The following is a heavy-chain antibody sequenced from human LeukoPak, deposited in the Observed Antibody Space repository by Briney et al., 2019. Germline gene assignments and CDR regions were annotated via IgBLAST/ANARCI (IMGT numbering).Heavy chain of an antibody. CDR3: ATHGRDSSGYPYYYGMDV. CDR2: ISAYNGNT. CDR1: GYTFTSYG. Sequence: ASVKVSCKASGYTFTSYGISWVRQAPGQGLEWMGWISAYNGNTNYAQKLQGRVTMTTDTSTSTAYMELRSLRSDDTAVYYCATHGRDSSGYPYYYGMDVWGQGTTVTVSS. J-gene: IGHJ6*02. D-gene: IGHD3-22*01. V-gene: IGHV1-18*01.